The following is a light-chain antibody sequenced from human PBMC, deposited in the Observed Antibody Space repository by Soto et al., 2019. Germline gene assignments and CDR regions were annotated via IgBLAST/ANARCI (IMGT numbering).Light chain of an antibody. V-gene: IGKV3-20*01. CDR1: QSVTSNL. CDR2: GAS. Sequence: ENVLTQSPGTLSLSPGERATLSCRASQSVTSNLLAWYQQKPGQAPRLLIYGASTRAAGVPDRFSGSGSGTDFTLSITRLEPEDFAVYDCQQYGRSPLLYTFGQGTKLGVK. CDR3: QQYGRSPLLYT. J-gene: IGKJ2*01.